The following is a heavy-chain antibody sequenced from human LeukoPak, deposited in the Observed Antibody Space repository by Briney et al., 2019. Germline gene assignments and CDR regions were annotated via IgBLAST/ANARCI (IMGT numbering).Heavy chain of an antibody. D-gene: IGHD4-17*01. CDR2: IDIAGDT. V-gene: IGHV3-13*01. J-gene: IGHJ4*02. CDR1: GFTLSNYD. CDR3: AKVGDGDYERGDY. Sequence: PGGSLRLSCAASGFTLSNYDMHWVRQATGEGLEWVSGIDIAGDTYYPGSVRGRFTISRENAENSLYLQMNSLRAEDTAVYYCAKVGDGDYERGDYWGQGTLVTVSS.